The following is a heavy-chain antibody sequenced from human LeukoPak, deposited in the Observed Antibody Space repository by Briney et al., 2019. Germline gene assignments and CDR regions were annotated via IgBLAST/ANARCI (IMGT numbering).Heavy chain of an antibody. J-gene: IGHJ5*02. CDR2: FNPEDGET. CDR3: ARDVAAAAGTRWFDP. CDR1: GYIFTELS. D-gene: IGHD6-13*01. V-gene: IGHV1-24*01. Sequence: ASVKVSCKVSGYIFTELSMHWVRQAPGQGLEWMGGFNPEDGETFYAQKFQGRVNMTEDTSTDTAYMELRSLRSDDTAVYYCARDVAAAAGTRWFDPWGQGTLVTVSS.